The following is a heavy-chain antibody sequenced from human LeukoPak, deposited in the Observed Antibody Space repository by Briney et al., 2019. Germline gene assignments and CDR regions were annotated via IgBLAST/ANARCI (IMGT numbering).Heavy chain of an antibody. CDR3: ARDYQRARYGMDV. V-gene: IGHV3-11*01. J-gene: IGHJ6*02. Sequence: SGGSLKLSCAASGFTFSDYYMSWIRQAPGKGLEWVSYISSSGSTIYYADSVKGRFTISRDNAKNSLYLQMNSLRAEDTAVYYCARDYQRARYGMDVWGQGTTVTVSS. D-gene: IGHD3-16*02. CDR1: GFTFSDYY. CDR2: ISSSGSTI.